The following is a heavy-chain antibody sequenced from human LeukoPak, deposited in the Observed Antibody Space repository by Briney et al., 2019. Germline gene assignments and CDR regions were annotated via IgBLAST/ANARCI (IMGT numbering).Heavy chain of an antibody. D-gene: IGHD6-19*01. CDR3: ARDRGPTIAVHYYFDF. CDR2: ISADVGNI. Sequence: GGSLRLFYAASVFIYSSFAFHWVRQAPGRGLEGVAVISADVGNIYDAASVTDRTLISRDNSKNTLYLLFYSLKPEVTAVDYGARDRGPTIAVHYYFDFWGQGTVVTVSS. V-gene: IGHV3-30*04. J-gene: IGHJ4*02. CDR1: VFIYSSFA.